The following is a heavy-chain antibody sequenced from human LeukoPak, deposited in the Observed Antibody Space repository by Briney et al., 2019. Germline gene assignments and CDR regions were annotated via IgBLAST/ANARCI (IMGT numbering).Heavy chain of an antibody. D-gene: IGHD3-22*01. CDR2: FDPEDGET. CDR3: ATRPDYYDSSGYYF. J-gene: IGHJ4*02. CDR1: GYTLTELS. V-gene: IGHV1-24*01. Sequence: ASVKVPCKVSGYTLTELSMHWVRQAPGKGLEWMGGFDPEDGETIYAQKFQGRVTMTEDASTDTAYMELSSLRSEDTAVYYCATRPDYYDSSGYYFWGQGTLVTVSS.